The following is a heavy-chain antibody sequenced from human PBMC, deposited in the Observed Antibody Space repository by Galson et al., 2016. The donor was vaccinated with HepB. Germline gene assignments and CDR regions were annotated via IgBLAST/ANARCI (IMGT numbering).Heavy chain of an antibody. D-gene: IGHD2-15*01. J-gene: IGHJ6*02. CDR2: ISHDETNK. CDR1: EISFTPKA. CDR3: ARSIGCGAGTCSSSWGYYYYALDV. V-gene: IGHV3-30*04. Sequence: SLRLSCAASEISFTPKAMHWVRQAPAKGLEWVAVISHDETNKWYADSVKGRFTISRDNSHNTVYLQMDSLRPEDTAVYYCARSIGCGAGTCSSSWGYYYYALDVWGQGTTVTVS.